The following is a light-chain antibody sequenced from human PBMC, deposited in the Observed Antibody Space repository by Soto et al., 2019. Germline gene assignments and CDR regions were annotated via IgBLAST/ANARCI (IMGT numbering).Light chain of an antibody. CDR2: GND. CDR3: GAWDFSLSVGV. J-gene: IGLJ3*02. V-gene: IGLV1-51*01. Sequence: QSVLTQPPSVSAAPGQKVTISCSGTISNIGTSDVSWYQQFPGTAPRVLIYGNDKRPSGIPDRFSGSKSGTSATLGITGLQTGDEADYFCGAWDFSLSVGVFGGGTKLTVL. CDR1: ISNIGTSD.